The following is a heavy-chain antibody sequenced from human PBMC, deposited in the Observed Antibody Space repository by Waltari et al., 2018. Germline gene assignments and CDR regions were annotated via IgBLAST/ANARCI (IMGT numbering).Heavy chain of an antibody. CDR3: AREDIVSATQWRGAQYRGNSGYDL. CDR1: GFNFTIYG. Sequence: QVFLVESGGGVVQPGDSLRLSCVSSGFNFTIYGMHWVRQAPGKGRVGGVACKRFDGNKKHYEDSVKGRFTISRDNIKNTLYLQMNSLRGEDSAIYYCAREDIVSATQWRGAQYRGNSGYDLWGQGTLVSVSS. CDR2: KRFDGNKK. D-gene: IGHD5-12*01. V-gene: IGHV3-30*02. J-gene: IGHJ4*01.